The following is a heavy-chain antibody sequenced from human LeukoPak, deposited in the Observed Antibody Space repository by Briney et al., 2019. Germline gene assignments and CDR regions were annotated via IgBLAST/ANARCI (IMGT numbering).Heavy chain of an antibody. CDR1: GYTFTSYY. Sequence: ASVKVSCKASGYTFTSYYIHWVRQAPGQGLEWMGIIYPGGGSTSYAQKFQGRVTMTRDMSTSTVYMELRSLRSDDTAVYYCARGSPPRRNYDSRGYYSYYFDYWGQGTLVTVSS. CDR3: ARGSPPRRNYDSRGYYSYYFDY. D-gene: IGHD3-22*01. CDR2: IYPGGGST. J-gene: IGHJ4*02. V-gene: IGHV1-46*01.